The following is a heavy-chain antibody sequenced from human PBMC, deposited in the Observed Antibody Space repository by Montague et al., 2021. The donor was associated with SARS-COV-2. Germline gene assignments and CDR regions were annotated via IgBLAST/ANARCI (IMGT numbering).Heavy chain of an antibody. CDR3: AKTEAGYCSGGSCVVDY. CDR2: ISGSGGDT. J-gene: IGHJ4*02. V-gene: IGHV3-23*01. CDR1: GFTLSSYA. Sequence: SLILSCAASGFTLSSYAMSSVRQAPGKGLEWVSVISGSGGDTYYXDSLKVRFTISRDNFKNTQYLQMNSLRAEDAAVYYCAKTEAGYCSGGSCVVDYWGQGTLVIVSS. D-gene: IGHD2-15*01.